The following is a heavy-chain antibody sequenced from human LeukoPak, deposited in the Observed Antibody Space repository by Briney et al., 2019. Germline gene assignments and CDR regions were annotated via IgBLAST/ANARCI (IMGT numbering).Heavy chain of an antibody. CDR1: GFTFSSYA. V-gene: IGHV3-23*01. D-gene: IGHD1-26*01. CDR2: SIGSGGYT. Sequence: PGVSLRLSCAASGFTFSSYAMSWVRQAPGKGLEWVSASIGSGGYTYYADSVKGRFTISRDNSKNSMSLQMDSLRAEDTAVYYCVKLRGIYLAFDYWGQGTLVTVSS. CDR3: VKLRGIYLAFDY. J-gene: IGHJ4*02.